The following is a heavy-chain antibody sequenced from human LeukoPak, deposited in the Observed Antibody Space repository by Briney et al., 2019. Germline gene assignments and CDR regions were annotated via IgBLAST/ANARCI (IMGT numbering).Heavy chain of an antibody. J-gene: IGHJ4*02. V-gene: IGHV3-11*01. Sequence: GGSLRLSCATSGFIFSGYYMSWIRQAPGKGLEWVSYISGSGNDISYADSVKGRFAISRDNAKGSLYLQMNSLRAADTAVYYCGTHAGRTGSDDWGQGTLVTVSS. CDR3: GTHAGRTGSDD. D-gene: IGHD3/OR15-3a*01. CDR2: ISGSGNDI. CDR1: GFIFSGYY.